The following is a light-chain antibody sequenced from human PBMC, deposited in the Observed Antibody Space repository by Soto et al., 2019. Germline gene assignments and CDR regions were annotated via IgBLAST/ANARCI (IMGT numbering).Light chain of an antibody. CDR1: SSDVGSYNL. CDR2: EGS. V-gene: IGLV2-23*01. Sequence: QSALTQPASVSGSPGQSITISSAGTSSDVGSYNLVSWYQNHPGKAPKLMIYEGSKRPSGVSNRFSGSKSGNTASLTISGLQAADEADYFCFSYAGSSTYVFGTGTKVTVL. CDR3: FSYAGSSTYV. J-gene: IGLJ1*01.